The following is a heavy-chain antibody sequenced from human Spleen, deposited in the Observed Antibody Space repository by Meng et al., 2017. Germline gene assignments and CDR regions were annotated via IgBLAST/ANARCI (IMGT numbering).Heavy chain of an antibody. D-gene: IGHD6-13*01. J-gene: IGHJ4*02. V-gene: IGHV1-2*06. CDR3: ARDEDISAAGKLFGDY. CDR1: GDTFSSYT. CDR2: THPNTGGT. Sequence: ASVKVSCKASGDTFSSYTISWVRQAPGQGLEWMGRTHPNTGGTNYAQKFQGRVTMTRDTSISTAYMELSRLRSDDTAMYYCARDEDISAAGKLFGDYWGQGTLVTVSS.